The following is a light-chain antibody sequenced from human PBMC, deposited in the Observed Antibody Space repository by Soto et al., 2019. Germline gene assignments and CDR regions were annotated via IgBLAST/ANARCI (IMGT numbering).Light chain of an antibody. CDR1: EDIAHY. CDR2: HTS. Sequence: DIQMTQSPSSLSASLGDKVTLTCRASEDIAHYIAWYQQKPGKAPRLLLHHTSILQSGVPSRFSGSGTGTDFNVTITILQPEDVATYFCQKYDRSPLTFGGGTKVEI. J-gene: IGKJ4*01. CDR3: QKYDRSPLT. V-gene: IGKV1-27*01.